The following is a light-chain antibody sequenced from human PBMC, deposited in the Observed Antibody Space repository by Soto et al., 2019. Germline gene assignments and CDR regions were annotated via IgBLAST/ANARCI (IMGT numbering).Light chain of an antibody. Sequence: AIQMTQSPASLSASVGDRVTITCRASQGIRNDLDWFQQKPGKAPKLLIYAASNLQSGVPARFSGSGSGTDFTLTISSLQPEDFATYYCQQVYVYPSTFGGGTKVDIK. CDR1: QGIRND. J-gene: IGKJ4*01. CDR3: QQVYVYPST. V-gene: IGKV1-6*01. CDR2: AAS.